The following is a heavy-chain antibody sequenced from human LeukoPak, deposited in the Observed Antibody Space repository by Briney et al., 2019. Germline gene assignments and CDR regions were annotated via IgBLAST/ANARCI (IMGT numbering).Heavy chain of an antibody. V-gene: IGHV3-7*03. CDR3: AKGGPTGNLRSIGRDF. CDR1: GFTFSSYW. D-gene: IGHD5/OR15-5a*01. J-gene: IGHJ4*02. Sequence: GGSLRLSCAASGFTFSSYWMSWVRQAPGKGLEWVANIKQDGSEKYYVDSVKGRFTISRDNAKNSLYLQMNSLRAEDTALYYCAKGGPTGNLRSIGRDFWGQGTLVTVSS. CDR2: IKQDGSEK.